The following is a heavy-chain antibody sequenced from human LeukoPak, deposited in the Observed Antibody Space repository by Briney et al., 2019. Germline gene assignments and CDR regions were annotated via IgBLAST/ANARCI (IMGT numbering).Heavy chain of an antibody. CDR3: ARVVVAAGVDY. CDR2: IYPGDSDT. CDR1: GYSFTSYW. J-gene: IGHJ4*02. D-gene: IGHD2-15*01. Sequence: GEALQISCKGSGYSFTSYWIGWVRQMPGKGLEWMGIIYPGDSDTRYSPSFQGQVTISADKSISTAYLQWSSLKASDTAMYYCARVVVAAGVDYWGQGTLVTVSS. V-gene: IGHV5-51*01.